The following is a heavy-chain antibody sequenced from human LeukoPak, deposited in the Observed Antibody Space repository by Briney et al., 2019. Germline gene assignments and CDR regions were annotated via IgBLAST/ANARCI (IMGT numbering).Heavy chain of an antibody. CDR3: ARSGRDCSGVSCYSYYGMDV. J-gene: IGHJ6*02. V-gene: IGHV1-2*02. CDR2: INPNSGGT. CDR1: GYTFTGYY. D-gene: IGHD2-15*01. Sequence: ASVKVSCKASGYTFTGYYMHWVRKAPGQGLEWMGWINPNSGGTNYVQKFQGRVTMTRDTSISTAYMELSRLRSDDTAVYYCARSGRDCSGVSCYSYYGMDVWGQGTTVTVSS.